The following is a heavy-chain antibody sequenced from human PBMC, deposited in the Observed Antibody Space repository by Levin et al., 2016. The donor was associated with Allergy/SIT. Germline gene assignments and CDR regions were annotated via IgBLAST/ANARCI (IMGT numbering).Heavy chain of an antibody. D-gene: IGHD3-9*01. CDR1: GYSFSSYA. CDR2: ISGSGGAP. Sequence: GESLKISCAASGYSFSSYAVSWVRQAPGKGLEWVSGISGSGGAPYYADSVQGRFTISRDNSKNTLYLQMNNLRAEDTALYYCASSYHYDILTGYFYWGQGTLVTVSS. CDR3: ASSYHYDILTGYFY. V-gene: IGHV3-23*01. J-gene: IGHJ4*02.